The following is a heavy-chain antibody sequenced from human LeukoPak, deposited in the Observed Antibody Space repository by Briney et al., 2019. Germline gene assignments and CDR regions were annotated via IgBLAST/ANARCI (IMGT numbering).Heavy chain of an antibody. V-gene: IGHV4-34*01. CDR3: ARVRTRSYYDFWSGYTHWYFDL. CDR1: GGSFSGYY. Sequence: PSETLSLTCAVYGGSFSGYYWSWIRRPPGKGLEWIGEINHSGSTNYNPSLKSRVTISVDTSKNQFSLKLSSVTAADTAVYYCARVRTRSYYDFWSGYTHWYFDLWGRGTLVTVSS. D-gene: IGHD3-3*01. J-gene: IGHJ2*01. CDR2: INHSGST.